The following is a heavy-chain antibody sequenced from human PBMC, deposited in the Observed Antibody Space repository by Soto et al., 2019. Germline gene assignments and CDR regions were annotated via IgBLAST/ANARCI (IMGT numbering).Heavy chain of an antibody. V-gene: IGHV1-69*01. J-gene: IGHJ6*02. D-gene: IGHD2-8*02. CDR1: GGTFSIYG. CDR3: ATSVGIAPTGEDGMDV. CDR2: IIPILTTP. Sequence: QVQLVQSGAEVKKTGSSVKVSCKASGGTFSIYGFSWVRQAPGQGPEWIGGIIPILTTPNYAQKFQGRVTIVADESPTTVYMELSSLKFEDTAVYYCATSVGIAPTGEDGMDVWGQGPSVTVSS.